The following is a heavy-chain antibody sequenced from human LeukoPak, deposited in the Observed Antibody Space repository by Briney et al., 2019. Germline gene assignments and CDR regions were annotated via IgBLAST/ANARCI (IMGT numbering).Heavy chain of an antibody. Sequence: ETLSLTCTVSGYSISSGYYWGWIRQSPGKGLEWVSIIYSGGSTFYADSVKGRFTISRDNSKNTLYLQMNSLRAEDTAVYYCARGGSYLSAFDIWGQGTMVTVSS. CDR1: GYSISSGYY. CDR3: ARGGSYLSAFDI. D-gene: IGHD1-26*01. CDR2: IYSGGST. V-gene: IGHV3-53*01. J-gene: IGHJ3*02.